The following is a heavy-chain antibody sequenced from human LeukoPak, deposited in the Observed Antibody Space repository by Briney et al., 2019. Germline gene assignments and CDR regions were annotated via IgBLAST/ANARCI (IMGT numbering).Heavy chain of an antibody. D-gene: IGHD2-21*01. CDR1: GFTFSSYG. CDR2: IRYDGSNK. Sequence: GGSLRLSCAASGFTFSSYGMHWVRQAPGKGLEWVAFIRYDGSNKYYADSVKGRFTISRDNSKSTLYLQMNSLRAEDTAVYYCAKFLPTHIVVADYYFDYWGQGTLVTVSS. V-gene: IGHV3-30*02. CDR3: AKFLPTHIVVADYYFDY. J-gene: IGHJ4*02.